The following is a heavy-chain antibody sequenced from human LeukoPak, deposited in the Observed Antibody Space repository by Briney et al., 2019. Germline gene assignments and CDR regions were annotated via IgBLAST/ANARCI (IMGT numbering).Heavy chain of an antibody. CDR2: ISYDGSNK. D-gene: IGHD3-22*01. CDR1: GFTFSSYA. CDR3: ARDNYYDSSGYLAY. V-gene: IGHV3-30-3*01. Sequence: PGRSLRLSCAASGFTFSSYAMHWVRQAPGKGLEWVAVISYDGSNKYYADSVKGRFTISRDNSKNTLYLQMNSLRAEDTAVYYCARDNYYDSSGYLAYWGQGTLDTVSS. J-gene: IGHJ4*02.